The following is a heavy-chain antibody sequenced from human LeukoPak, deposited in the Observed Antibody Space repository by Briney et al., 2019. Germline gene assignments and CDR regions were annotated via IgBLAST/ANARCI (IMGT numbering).Heavy chain of an antibody. Sequence: KPSETLSLTCAVYGGSFSGYYWSWIRQPPGKGLEWIGEINHSGSTNYNPSLKSRVTISVDTSKNQFSLKLSSVTAADTAVYYCARHFMNYYDSSGYEGRPDAFDIWGQGTMVTVSS. CDR2: INHSGST. J-gene: IGHJ3*02. CDR1: GGSFSGYY. CDR3: ARHFMNYYDSSGYEGRPDAFDI. V-gene: IGHV4-34*01. D-gene: IGHD3-22*01.